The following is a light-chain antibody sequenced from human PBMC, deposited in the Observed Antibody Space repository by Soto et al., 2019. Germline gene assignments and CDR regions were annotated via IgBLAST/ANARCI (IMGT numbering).Light chain of an antibody. CDR2: EGS. V-gene: IGLV2-23*01. Sequence: QSALTQPASVSGSPGQSITISCTGTSSDVGSYNLSSWYQRHPGKAPKLMIYEGSKRPSGVSNRFSGSKSGNTASLTISGLQAEDEADYYCCSYAGSSTDVVFGGGTKVTVL. CDR1: SSDVGSYNL. CDR3: CSYAGSSTDVV. J-gene: IGLJ2*01.